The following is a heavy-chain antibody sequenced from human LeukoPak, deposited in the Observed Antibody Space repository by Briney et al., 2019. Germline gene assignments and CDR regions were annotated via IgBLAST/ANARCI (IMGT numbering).Heavy chain of an antibody. CDR3: ARGPFCRGGSRYPGQFGLFYL. D-gene: IGHD2-15*01. CDR1: GFTFNSYE. Sequence: GGSLRLSCAASGFTFNSYEMNWVRQAPGKGLEWLSYISSSGSTIYYADSVKGRFTTSRDNAKNSLYLQLNSLRAEDTAVYYCARGPFCRGGSRYPGQFGLFYLRGQGTLVTVS. V-gene: IGHV3-48*03. CDR2: ISSSGSTI. J-gene: IGHJ4*02.